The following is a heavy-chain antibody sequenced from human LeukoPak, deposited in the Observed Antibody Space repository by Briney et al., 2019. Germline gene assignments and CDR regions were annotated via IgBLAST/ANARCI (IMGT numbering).Heavy chain of an antibody. CDR3: ARGSTGQFDP. CDR1: GGSISSSSYY. D-gene: IGHD3-10*01. J-gene: IGHJ5*02. V-gene: IGHV4-61*05. Sequence: SETLSLTCTVSGGSISSSSYYWGWIRQPPGKGLEWIAYINYSGSTNYNPSLKSRVTISVDTSKNQFSLKVSSVTAADTAVYYCARGSTGQFDPWGQGTLVTVS. CDR2: INYSGST.